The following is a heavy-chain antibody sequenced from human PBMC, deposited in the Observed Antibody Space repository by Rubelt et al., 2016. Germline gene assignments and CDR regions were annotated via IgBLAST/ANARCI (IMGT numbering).Heavy chain of an antibody. CDR3: ARDSGSRIFDY. CDR1: GGSISSGGYY. J-gene: IGHJ4*02. Sequence: QVQLQESGPGLVKPSQTLSLTCTVSGGSISSGGYYWSWIRQHPGKGLEWLGYNYYSGSTDYNRSVKSGVTISVDTSKNQCSLKLSSVTAADTAVYYCARDSGSRIFDYWGQGTLVTVSS. D-gene: IGHD2/OR15-2a*01. CDR2: NYYSGST. V-gene: IGHV4-31*03.